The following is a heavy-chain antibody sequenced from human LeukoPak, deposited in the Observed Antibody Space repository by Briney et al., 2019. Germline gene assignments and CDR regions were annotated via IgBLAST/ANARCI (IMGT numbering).Heavy chain of an antibody. D-gene: IGHD3-3*01. V-gene: IGHV3-23*01. CDR1: GFTFSSYA. Sequence: GGSLRLSCAASGFTFSSYAMSWVRQAPGKGLEWVSAISGSGGSTYYADSVKGRFTISRDNSKNTLYLQMNSLRAEDTAVYYCASGPGAYYDFWSGSHYYFDYWGQGTLVTVSS. CDR2: ISGSGGST. CDR3: ASGPGAYYDFWSGSHYYFDY. J-gene: IGHJ4*02.